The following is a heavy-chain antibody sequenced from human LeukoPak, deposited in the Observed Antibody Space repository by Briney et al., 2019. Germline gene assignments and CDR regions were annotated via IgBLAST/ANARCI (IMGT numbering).Heavy chain of an antibody. Sequence: GPSVKVSCKASGGTFSSYAISWVRQAPGQGVEWMGGIIPIFGTANYAQKFQGRVTITTDESTSTAYMELSSLRSEDTAVYYCARALLLPAAISGSYYFDYWGQGTLVTVSS. J-gene: IGHJ4*02. CDR3: ARALLLPAAISGSYYFDY. V-gene: IGHV1-69*05. CDR2: IIPIFGTA. CDR1: GGTFSSYA. D-gene: IGHD2-2*01.